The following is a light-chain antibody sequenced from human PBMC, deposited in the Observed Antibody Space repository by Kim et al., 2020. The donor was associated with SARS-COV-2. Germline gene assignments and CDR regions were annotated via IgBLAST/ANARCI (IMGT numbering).Light chain of an antibody. Sequence: GQSVTSSCTGTSSDVCAYKYVSWYQQHPGKAPKFIIYDVSERPSGVPDRFSGSKSGNTASLTISGLQAEDEADYYCYSYGGGYTWVFGGGTKVTVL. CDR1: SSDVCAYKY. V-gene: IGLV2-11*01. J-gene: IGLJ3*02. CDR2: DVS. CDR3: YSYGGGYTWV.